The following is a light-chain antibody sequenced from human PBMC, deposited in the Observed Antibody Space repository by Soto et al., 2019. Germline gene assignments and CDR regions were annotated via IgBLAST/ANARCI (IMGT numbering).Light chain of an antibody. Sequence: EGMLTQSPGTLSLSPGEGAILSCRSSQSVIRNYLAWYQKKPGQAPRLLIYGASSRATGIPDRFSGSGSGTGFTLTISRLEPEDFAVYCCQKYDTSPYDFGQGTKLEI. V-gene: IGKV3-20*01. J-gene: IGKJ2*01. CDR3: QKYDTSPYD. CDR2: GAS. CDR1: QSVIRNY.